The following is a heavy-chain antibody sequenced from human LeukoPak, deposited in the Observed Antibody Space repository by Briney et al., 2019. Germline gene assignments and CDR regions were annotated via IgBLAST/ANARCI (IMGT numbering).Heavy chain of an antibody. V-gene: IGHV3-11*01. J-gene: IGHJ5*02. CDR2: ISSSGSTI. Sequence: KSGGSLRLSCAASGFTFSDYYMSWIRQAPGKGLEWVSYISSSGSTIYYADSVMGRFTISRDNAKNSLYLQMNSLRSEDTAVYYCARNAKDSSGYYYLNRNWFDPWGQEPWSPSPQ. CDR1: GFTFSDYY. D-gene: IGHD3-22*01. CDR3: ARNAKDSSGYYYLNRNWFDP.